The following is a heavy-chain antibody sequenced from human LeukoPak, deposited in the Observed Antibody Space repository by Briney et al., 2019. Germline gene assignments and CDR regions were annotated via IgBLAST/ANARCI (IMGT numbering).Heavy chain of an antibody. J-gene: IGHJ4*02. CDR3: ARVDATHFDY. CDR1: GFTFSDYY. Sequence: GGSLRLSCAASGFTFSDYYMSWIPQAPGKGLEWVSYISSSCSTIYYADSWEGRFTISRDNAKDSLYLQMNSQRAEDTAVYYCARVDATHFDYWGQGTLVTVSS. D-gene: IGHD2-15*01. CDR2: ISSSCSTI. V-gene: IGHV3-11*04.